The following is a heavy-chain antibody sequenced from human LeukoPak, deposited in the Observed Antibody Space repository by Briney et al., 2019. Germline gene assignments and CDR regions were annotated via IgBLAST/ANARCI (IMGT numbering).Heavy chain of an antibody. J-gene: IGHJ5*02. D-gene: IGHD3-22*01. V-gene: IGHV1-2*02. CDR2: INPNSGGT. CDR1: GYTFTGYY. Sequence: ASVKVSCKASGYTFTGYYMHWVRQAPGQGLEWMGWINPNSGGTNYAQKFQGRVTMTRDTSISTAYMELSRLRSDDTAAYYCARGVGYYYDTNWFDPWGQGTLVTVSS. CDR3: ARGVGYYYDTNWFDP.